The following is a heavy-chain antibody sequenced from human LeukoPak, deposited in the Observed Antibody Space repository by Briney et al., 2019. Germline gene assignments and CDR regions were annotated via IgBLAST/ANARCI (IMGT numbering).Heavy chain of an antibody. V-gene: IGHV4-59*12. J-gene: IGHJ5*02. CDR1: GGSISSYY. CDR3: ARGQRKGFSSTWAVGFDP. D-gene: IGHD6-19*01. CDR2: IYYSGST. Sequence: SETLSLTCSVSGGSISSYYWSWIRQPPGKGLEWIGYIYYSGSTNYNPSLKSRVTISVDTSKNHFSLKLSSVTAADTSVYYCARGQRKGFSSTWAVGFDPWGQGTLVTVSS.